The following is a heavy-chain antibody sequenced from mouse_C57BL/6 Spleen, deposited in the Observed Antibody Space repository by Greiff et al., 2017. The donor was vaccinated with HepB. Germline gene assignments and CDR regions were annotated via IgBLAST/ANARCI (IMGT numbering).Heavy chain of an antibody. CDR2: INYDGSST. D-gene: IGHD4-1*01. CDR1: GFTFSDYY. V-gene: IGHV5-16*01. J-gene: IGHJ4*01. CDR3: ARDLGYAMDY. Sequence: EVQLQESEGGLVQPGSSMKLSCTASGFTFSDYYMAWVRQVPEKGLEWVANINYDGSSTYYLDSLKSRFIISRDNAKNILYLQMSSLKSEDTATYYCARDLGYAMDYWGQGTSVTVSS.